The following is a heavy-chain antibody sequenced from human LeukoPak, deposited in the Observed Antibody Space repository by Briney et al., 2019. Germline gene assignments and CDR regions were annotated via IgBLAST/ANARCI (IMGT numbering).Heavy chain of an antibody. CDR2: ISYDGSNK. Sequence: GGSLRLSCAASGFTFSSYAMHWVRQAPGKGLEWVAVISYDGSNKYYADSVKGRFTISRDNSKNTLYLQMNSLRAEDTAVYYCARVAPVSHRGYSGYDPFDYWGQGTLVTVSS. CDR1: GFTFSSYA. J-gene: IGHJ4*02. CDR3: ARVAPVSHRGYSGYDPFDY. D-gene: IGHD5-12*01. V-gene: IGHV3-30-3*01.